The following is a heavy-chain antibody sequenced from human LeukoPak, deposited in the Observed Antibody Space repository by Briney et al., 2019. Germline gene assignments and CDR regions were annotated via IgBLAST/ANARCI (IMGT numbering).Heavy chain of an antibody. V-gene: IGHV3-49*03. CDR2: IRSKVYGGTT. CDR3: VRYSGDADY. D-gene: IGHD5-12*01. Sequence: GGSLRPSCTASGFTFGDYAMSWFRQAPGKGLEWVGFIRSKVYGGTTEYAASVKGRFTISRDDSKSIAYLQMNSLKSEDTAVYYCVRYSGDADYWGQGTLVTVSS. CDR1: GFTFGDYA. J-gene: IGHJ4*02.